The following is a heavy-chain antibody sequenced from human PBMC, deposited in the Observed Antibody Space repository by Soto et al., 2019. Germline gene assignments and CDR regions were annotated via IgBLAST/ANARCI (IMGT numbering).Heavy chain of an antibody. D-gene: IGHD3-10*01. Sequence: QVQLQQWGAGLLKPSETLSLTCAVYGGSFSGYYWSWIRQPPGKGLEWIGEINHSGSTNYNPSCKGRVTIPSDTSMTQFSLKQRSVAAADTAMYYCARGRGILLWFGESVDYWGQGTLVTVSS. CDR2: INHSGST. J-gene: IGHJ4*02. CDR3: ARGRGILLWFGESVDY. CDR1: GGSFSGYY. V-gene: IGHV4-34*01.